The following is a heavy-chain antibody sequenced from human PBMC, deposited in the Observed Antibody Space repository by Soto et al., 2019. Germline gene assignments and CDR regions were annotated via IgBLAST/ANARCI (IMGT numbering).Heavy chain of an antibody. CDR3: ASGIRGVGAAGAVAWFDP. V-gene: IGHV4-34*01. CDR1: DGSFSGYY. CDR2: INHVGNT. J-gene: IGHJ5*02. D-gene: IGHD6-13*01. Sequence: SETLSLTCAVSDGSFSGYYWSWIRQPPGKGLEWIGEINHVGNTNYNPSLKSRVTISVDPSKKQFSLNLSSVTAADTAVYYCASGIRGVGAAGAVAWFDPWGQGTLVTVSS.